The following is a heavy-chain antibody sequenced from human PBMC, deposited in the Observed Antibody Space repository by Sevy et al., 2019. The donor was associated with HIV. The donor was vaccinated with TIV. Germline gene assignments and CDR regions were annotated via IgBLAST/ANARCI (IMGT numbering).Heavy chain of an antibody. J-gene: IGHJ4*02. CDR3: ARGGYYYDNAAYYAFDS. CDR2: IWSDGAYK. V-gene: IGHV3-33*01. CDR1: GFTVSAYA. Sequence: GGSLRLSCTTSGFTVSAYAMHWVRQAPGKGLEWVAIIWSDGAYKYHGDSVKGRFTISRDNSKNRLYLQMNSLRVEDTAVYYCARGGYYYDNAAYYAFDSWGQGTLVTVSS. D-gene: IGHD3-22*01.